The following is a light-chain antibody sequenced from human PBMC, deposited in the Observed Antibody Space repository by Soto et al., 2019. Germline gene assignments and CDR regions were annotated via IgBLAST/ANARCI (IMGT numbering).Light chain of an antibody. CDR2: GAS. Sequence: EIVWTQSPGTLSLSPGERATLSCRASQSVSSSYLAWYQQKPGQAPRLLIYGASSRATGIPDRFSGSGSGTDFTITISRLEHEDLAVSYCQEYGSSPGTFGQGTKLEIK. CDR3: QEYGSSPGT. J-gene: IGKJ2*01. V-gene: IGKV3-20*01. CDR1: QSVSSSY.